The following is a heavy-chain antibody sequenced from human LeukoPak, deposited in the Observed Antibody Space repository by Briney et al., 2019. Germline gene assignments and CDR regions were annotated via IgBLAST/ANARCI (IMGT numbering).Heavy chain of an antibody. CDR1: GGSISSYY. J-gene: IGHJ3*02. CDR2: IYYSGST. V-gene: IGHV4-59*01. CDR3: AREGVYRSSTSCGNAFDI. Sequence: SETLSLTCTVSGGSISSYYWSWIRQPPGKGLEWIGYIYYSGSTNYNPSLKSRVTISVDTSKNQFSLKLSSVTAADTAVYYCAREGVYRSSTSCGNAFDIWGQGTMVTVSS. D-gene: IGHD2-2*01.